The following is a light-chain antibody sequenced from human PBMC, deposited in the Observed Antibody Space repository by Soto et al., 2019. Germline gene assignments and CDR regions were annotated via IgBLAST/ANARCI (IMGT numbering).Light chain of an antibody. J-gene: IGKJ1*01. Sequence: DIQMTQSPSSLSASVGDRVTITCRASQGIRHDLGWYQQKPGKAPKRLIYSASSLQSGVPPRFSGSGSGTESTLTISSLQPEDFATYYCLQNNSYPVTFGQGTKVDIK. CDR3: LQNNSYPVT. V-gene: IGKV1-17*01. CDR2: SAS. CDR1: QGIRHD.